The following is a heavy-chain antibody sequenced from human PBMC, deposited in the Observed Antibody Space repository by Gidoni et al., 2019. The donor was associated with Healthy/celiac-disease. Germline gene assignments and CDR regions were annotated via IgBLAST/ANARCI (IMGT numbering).Heavy chain of an antibody. CDR3: TTDPVRAFPFDI. Sequence: EVQLVESGGGLVKPGGSLRLSCAASGFTFSNAWMSWVRQAPGKGLEWVGRIKSKTDGGTTDYAAPVKGRFTISRDDSKNTLYLQMNSLKTEDTAVYYCTTDPVRAFPFDIWGQGTMVTVSS. J-gene: IGHJ3*02. V-gene: IGHV3-15*01. CDR1: GFTFSNAW. CDR2: IKSKTDGGTT.